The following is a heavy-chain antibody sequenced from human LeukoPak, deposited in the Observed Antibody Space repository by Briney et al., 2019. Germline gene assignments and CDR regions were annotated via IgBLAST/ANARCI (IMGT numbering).Heavy chain of an antibody. J-gene: IGHJ4*02. Sequence: SVKVSCKASGFTFTSSAVQWVRQARGQRLEWIGWIVVGSGNTDYAQKFQERVTITRDMSTSTAYMELSSLRSEDTAVYYCAARGWNYYDSSGYKYYFDYWGQGTLVTVSS. V-gene: IGHV1-58*01. CDR2: IVVGSGNT. CDR3: AARGWNYYDSSGYKYYFDY. CDR1: GFTFTSSA. D-gene: IGHD3-22*01.